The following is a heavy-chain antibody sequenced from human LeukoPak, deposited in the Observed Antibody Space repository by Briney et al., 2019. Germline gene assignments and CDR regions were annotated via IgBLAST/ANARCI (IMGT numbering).Heavy chain of an antibody. CDR2: TYYSGST. J-gene: IGHJ6*03. CDR1: GGSISSGDYY. D-gene: IGHD3-22*01. Sequence: PSETLSLTCTVSGGSISSGDYYWSWIRQPPGKGLEWIGYTYYSGSTYYNPSLKSRVTISVDTSKNQFSLKLSSVTAADTAVYYCARGYYDSSGSNYYYYYMDVWGKGTTVTVSS. CDR3: ARGYYDSSGSNYYYYYMDV. V-gene: IGHV4-30-4*08.